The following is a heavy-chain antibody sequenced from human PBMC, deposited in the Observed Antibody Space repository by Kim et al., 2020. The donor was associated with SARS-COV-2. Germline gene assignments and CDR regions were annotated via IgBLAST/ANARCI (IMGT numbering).Heavy chain of an antibody. Sequence: GGSLRLSCAASGFTFSSYAIHWVRQAPGKGLEWVAVTTYDGSAKYYADSVKGRFTISRDNSKNTLYLQMNSLRPEDTAVYYCARDRDSYGSHPDYWGQGTLVTVSS. CDR1: GFTFSSYA. V-gene: IGHV3-30*04. J-gene: IGHJ4*02. CDR3: ARDRDSYGSHPDY. D-gene: IGHD5-18*01. CDR2: TTYDGSAK.